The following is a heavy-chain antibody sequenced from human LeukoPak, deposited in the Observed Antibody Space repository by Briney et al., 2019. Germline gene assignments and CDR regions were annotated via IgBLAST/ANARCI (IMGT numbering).Heavy chain of an antibody. J-gene: IGHJ5*02. Sequence: PSETLSLTCTVSGGSISSSGHYWGWIRQPPGKGLEWIGSIYYSGSTYYNPSLKSRVTISVDTSKNQFPLKLSSVTAADTAVYYCARQQLVPRFDPWGQGTLVTVSS. CDR1: GGSISSSGHY. D-gene: IGHD6-13*01. V-gene: IGHV4-39*01. CDR2: IYYSGST. CDR3: ARQQLVPRFDP.